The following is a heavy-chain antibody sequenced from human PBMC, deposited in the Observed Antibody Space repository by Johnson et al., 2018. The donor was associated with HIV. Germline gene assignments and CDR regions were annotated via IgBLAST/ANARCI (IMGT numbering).Heavy chain of an antibody. Sequence: VQLVESGGGVVQPGGSLRLSCAASGVTISSFGMHWVRQAPGKGLEWVAFIRFDGSDEYYSNSVKGRFTISRDNSKNTLYLQMNSLRPEDTAVYYCTTDVPGGPYYNAFDIWGQGTMFTVSS. V-gene: IGHV3-30*02. CDR1: GVTISSFG. D-gene: IGHD1-26*01. J-gene: IGHJ3*02. CDR2: IRFDGSDE. CDR3: TTDVPGGPYYNAFDI.